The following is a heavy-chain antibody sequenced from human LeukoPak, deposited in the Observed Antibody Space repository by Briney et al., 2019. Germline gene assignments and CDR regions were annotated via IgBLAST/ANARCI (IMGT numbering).Heavy chain of an antibody. D-gene: IGHD5-18*01. J-gene: IGHJ4*02. CDR2: ISSSSSYI. CDR3: ARHLSGVTGYTYGRGIDY. CDR1: GFTFSSYS. V-gene: IGHV3-21*01. Sequence: GGSLRLSCAASGFTFSSYSMSWVRQAPGKGLEWVSSISSSSSYIYYADSGKGRFTISRDNAKNSLYLQMNSLRAEDTAVYYCARHLSGVTGYTYGRGIDYWGKGTLVTVSS.